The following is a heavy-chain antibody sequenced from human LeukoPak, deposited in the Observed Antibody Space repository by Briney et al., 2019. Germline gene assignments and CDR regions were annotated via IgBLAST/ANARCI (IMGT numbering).Heavy chain of an antibody. V-gene: IGHV3-7*03. CDR1: GFTFSTYW. CDR2: IKEDGSEK. Sequence: PGGSLRLSCAASGFTFSTYWMSWVRQAPGKGLEWVGNIKEDGSEKYYVDSMKGRFTISRDNAKNSLYLQMNSLRAEDTALYYCAKDSGTSRYYDSSGYYYPSFDYWGQGTLVTVSS. J-gene: IGHJ4*02. CDR3: AKDSGTSRYYDSSGYYYPSFDY. D-gene: IGHD3-22*01.